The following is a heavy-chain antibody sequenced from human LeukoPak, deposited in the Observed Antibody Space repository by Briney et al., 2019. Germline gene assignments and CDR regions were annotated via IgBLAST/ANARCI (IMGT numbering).Heavy chain of an antibody. D-gene: IGHD6-13*01. CDR3: ARVGLAAATFDY. Sequence: GGSLRLSCAASGFTFSSYWMHWVRQAPGKGLVWVSRINTDGSSTSYADSVKGRFTISGDNAKNTLYLQMNSLRAEDTAVYYCARVGLAAATFDYWGQGTLVTVSS. CDR1: GFTFSSYW. V-gene: IGHV3-74*01. J-gene: IGHJ4*02. CDR2: INTDGSST.